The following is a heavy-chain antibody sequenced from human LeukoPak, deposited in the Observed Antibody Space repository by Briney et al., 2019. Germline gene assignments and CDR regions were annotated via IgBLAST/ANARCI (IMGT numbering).Heavy chain of an antibody. CDR2: INPNSGGT. V-gene: IGHV1-2*02. CDR3: ARIAGTAASFDY. J-gene: IGHJ4*02. CDR1: GYTFTGYY. Sequence: ASVKVSCKASGYTFTGYYMHWVRQAPGQGLEWMGWINPNSGGTNYAQKFQGRVTMTRDTSISTAYMELSRLRSDDTAVYYCARIAGTAASFDYWGQGTLVTVSS. D-gene: IGHD6-13*01.